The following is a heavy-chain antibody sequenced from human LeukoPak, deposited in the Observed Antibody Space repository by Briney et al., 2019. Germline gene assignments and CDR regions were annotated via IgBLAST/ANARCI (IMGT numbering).Heavy chain of an antibody. Sequence: SETLALTCTVSVGSISSSSYYWGWIRQPPGKGLEWIGSIYYSGSTYYNPSLKSRVTISVDTSKNQFSLKLSSVTAADTAVYYCARNYYGSGSRGYFDYWGQGTLVTVSS. CDR1: VGSISSSSYY. D-gene: IGHD3-10*01. CDR2: IYYSGST. CDR3: ARNYYGSGSRGYFDY. V-gene: IGHV4-39*01. J-gene: IGHJ4*02.